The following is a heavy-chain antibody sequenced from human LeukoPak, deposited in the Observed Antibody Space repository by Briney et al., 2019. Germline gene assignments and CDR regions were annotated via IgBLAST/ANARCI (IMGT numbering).Heavy chain of an antibody. CDR1: GFTFSSYS. CDR2: ISSSSSTM. J-gene: IGHJ4*02. V-gene: IGHV3-48*01. CDR3: ARDDFWRGKPDY. D-gene: IGHD3-3*01. Sequence: VGSLRLSCAASGFTFSSYSMNWVRQAPGKGLEWVSYISSSSSTMYYADSVKGRFTISRHNAKNSLYLQMNSLRAKDTAVYYCARDDFWRGKPDYWGQGTLVTVSS.